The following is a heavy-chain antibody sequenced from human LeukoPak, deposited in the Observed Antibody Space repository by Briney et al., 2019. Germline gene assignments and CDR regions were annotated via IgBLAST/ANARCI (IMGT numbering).Heavy chain of an antibody. CDR1: RDSVSRNNAV. CDR3: ARSVNACCIDC. J-gene: IGHJ4*02. Sequence: SQTLSLTCAISRDSVSRNNAVWNWTRQSPSRGLECLGKTYYRFKWNYDYAVSMKSRITINPDTSKNPFSLQLSSVTPEDTAVYYCARSVNACCIDCWGKGVLVTVSS. CDR2: TYYRFKWNY. V-gene: IGHV6-1*01.